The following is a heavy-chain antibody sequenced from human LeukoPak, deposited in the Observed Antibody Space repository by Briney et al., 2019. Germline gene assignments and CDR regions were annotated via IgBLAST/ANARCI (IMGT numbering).Heavy chain of an antibody. J-gene: IGHJ3*02. CDR3: ARESTMVRGGGYDAFDI. CDR2: IKQDGSEK. CDR1: GFTFSSYW. V-gene: IGHV3-7*03. D-gene: IGHD3-10*01. Sequence: AGGSLRLSCAASGFTFSSYWMSWVRQAPGKGLEWVANIKQDGSEKYYVDSVKGRFTISRDNAKNSLYLQMNSLRAEDTAVYYCARESTMVRGGGYDAFDIWGQGTMVTVSS.